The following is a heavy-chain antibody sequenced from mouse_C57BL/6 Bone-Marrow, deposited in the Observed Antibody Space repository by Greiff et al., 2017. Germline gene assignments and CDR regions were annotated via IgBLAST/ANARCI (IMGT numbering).Heavy chain of an antibody. J-gene: IGHJ4*01. CDR1: GFSLTSYG. Sequence: VMLVESGPGLVQPSQSLSITCTVSGFSLTSYGVHWVRQSPGKGLEWLGVIWSGGSTDYNAAFISRLSISKDNSKSQVFFKMNSLQADDTAIYYCARSTMITTGYYYAMDYWGQGTSVTVSS. CDR2: IWSGGST. V-gene: IGHV2-2*01. D-gene: IGHD2-4*01. CDR3: ARSTMITTGYYYAMDY.